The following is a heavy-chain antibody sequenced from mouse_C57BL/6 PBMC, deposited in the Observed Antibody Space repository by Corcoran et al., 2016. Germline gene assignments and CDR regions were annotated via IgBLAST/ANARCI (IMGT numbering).Heavy chain of an antibody. V-gene: IGHV3-6*01. J-gene: IGHJ3*01. CDR3: ARGGLPAWFAY. CDR2: ISYDGSN. Sequence: DVQLQESGPGLVKPSQSLSLTRSVTGYSITSGYYWNWIRQFPGNKLEWMGYISYDGSNNYNPSLKNRISITRDTSKNQFFLKLNSVTTEDTATYYCARGGLPAWFAYWGQGTLVTVSA. CDR1: GYSITSGYY.